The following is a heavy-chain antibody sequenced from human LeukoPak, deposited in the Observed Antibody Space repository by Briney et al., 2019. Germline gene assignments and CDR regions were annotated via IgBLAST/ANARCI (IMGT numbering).Heavy chain of an antibody. CDR2: ISSSSSYI. V-gene: IGHV3-21*01. D-gene: IGHD3-3*01. CDR1: GFTFSSYS. CDR3: ARARETYYDFWSGYYSSYYYYYYMDV. J-gene: IGHJ6*03. Sequence: SGGSLRLSCAASGFTFSSYSMNWVRQAPGKGLEWVSSISSSSSYIYYADSVKGRFTISRDNAKNSLYLQMNSLRAEDTAVYYCARARETYYDFWSGYYSSYYYYYYMDVWGKGTTVTVSS.